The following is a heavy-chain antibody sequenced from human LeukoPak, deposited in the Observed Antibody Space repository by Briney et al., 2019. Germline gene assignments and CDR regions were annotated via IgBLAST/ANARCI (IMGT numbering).Heavy chain of an antibody. V-gene: IGHV3-21*01. CDR3: ARLKLFGPNTGYYYMDV. D-gene: IGHD3-3*01. J-gene: IGHJ6*03. Sequence: GGSLRLSCAASGFTFSSYSMNWVRQAPGKGLEWVSSISSSSSYIYYADSVKGRFTTSRDNAKNSLYLQMNSLRAEDTAVYYCARLKLFGPNTGYYYMDVWGKGTTVTVSS. CDR2: ISSSSSYI. CDR1: GFTFSSYS.